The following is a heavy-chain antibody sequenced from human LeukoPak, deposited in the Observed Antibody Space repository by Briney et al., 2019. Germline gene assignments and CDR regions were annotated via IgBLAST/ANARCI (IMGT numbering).Heavy chain of an antibody. CDR3: ARGPPFSGSGTVLLYYFDY. J-gene: IGHJ4*02. CDR2: IKQDGSEK. D-gene: IGHD3-10*01. V-gene: IGHV3-7*01. CDR1: GFTFSSYW. Sequence: GGSLRLACAASGFTFSSYWMSWVRQAPGKGLEWVANIKQDGSEKYYVDSVKGRFTISRDNAKNSLYLQMNSLRAEDTAVYYCARGPPFSGSGTVLLYYFDYWGQGTLVTVSS.